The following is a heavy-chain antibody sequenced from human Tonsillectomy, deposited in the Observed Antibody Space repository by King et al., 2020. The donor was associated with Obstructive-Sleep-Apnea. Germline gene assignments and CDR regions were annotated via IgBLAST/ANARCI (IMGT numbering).Heavy chain of an antibody. D-gene: IGHD2-21*02. J-gene: IGHJ4*02. Sequence: VQLVESGGGVVQPGRSLRLSCAASGFTFSSYGMHWVRQAPGKGLEWVAVIWYDGSNKYYADSVKGRFTISRDNSKKTLYLQMNSLRAEDTAVYYCAKDKGASGDYAFDYWGQGTLVTVSS. CDR1: GFTFSSYG. V-gene: IGHV3-33*06. CDR2: IWYDGSNK. CDR3: AKDKGASGDYAFDY.